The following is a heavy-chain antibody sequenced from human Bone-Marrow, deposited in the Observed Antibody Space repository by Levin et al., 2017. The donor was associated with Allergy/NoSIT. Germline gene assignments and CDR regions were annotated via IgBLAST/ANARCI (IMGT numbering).Heavy chain of an antibody. Sequence: GGSLRLSCAASGFTFGIYSMNWVRQAPGKGLEWVSYISSSSTTIQYADSVKGRFTISRDNAKNSLYLQLSSLRDEDTAVYYCARDADCVSTGCSDPEYFDFWGQGTLVTVSS. CDR1: GFTFGIYS. V-gene: IGHV3-48*02. CDR2: ISSSSTTI. CDR3: ARDADCVSTGCSDPEYFDF. J-gene: IGHJ4*02. D-gene: IGHD2-2*01.